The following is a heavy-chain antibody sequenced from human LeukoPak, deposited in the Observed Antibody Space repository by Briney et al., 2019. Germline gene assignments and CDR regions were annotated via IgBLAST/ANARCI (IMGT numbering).Heavy chain of an antibody. D-gene: IGHD5-12*01. J-gene: IGHJ3*02. CDR2: IKQDGSEK. V-gene: IGHV3-7*01. CDR3: ARDQNPWMPDAFDI. CDR1: GFTFSSYW. Sequence: GGSLRLSCAASGFTFSSYWMSWVRQAPGKGLEWVANIKQDGSEKYYVDSVKGRFTISRDNAKNSLYLQMNSLRAEDTAVYYCARDQNPWMPDAFDIWGQGTMVTVSS.